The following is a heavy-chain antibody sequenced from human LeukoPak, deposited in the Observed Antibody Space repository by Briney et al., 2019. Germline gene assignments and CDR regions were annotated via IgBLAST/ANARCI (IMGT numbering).Heavy chain of an antibody. V-gene: IGHV3-53*04. CDR2: IYSGGST. CDR1: GSTVSSDY. Sequence: GGSLRLSCAASGSTVSSDYMSWVRQAPGKGLEWVSVIYSGGSTYYADSVKGRFTISRHNSKNTLYLQMNSLRAEDTAVYYCARDVDTAMVIFAWVYWGQGTLVTVSS. D-gene: IGHD5-18*01. CDR3: ARDVDTAMVIFAWVY. J-gene: IGHJ4*02.